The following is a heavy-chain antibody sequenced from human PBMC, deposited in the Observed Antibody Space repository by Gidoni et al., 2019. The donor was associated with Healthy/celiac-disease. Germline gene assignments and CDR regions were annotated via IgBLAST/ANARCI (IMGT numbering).Heavy chain of an antibody. D-gene: IGHD2-15*01. CDR3: ARDQVYCRGGSCYSLDY. J-gene: IGHJ4*02. Sequence: EVQLVETGGGLIQPGGSLRLSCAASGFTVSSNYMSWVRQAPGKGLEWVSVIYSGGSTYYADSVKGRFTISRDNSKNTLYLQMNSLRAEDTAVYYCARDQVYCRGGSCYSLDYWGQGTLVTVSS. CDR2: IYSGGST. CDR1: GFTVSSNY. V-gene: IGHV3-53*02.